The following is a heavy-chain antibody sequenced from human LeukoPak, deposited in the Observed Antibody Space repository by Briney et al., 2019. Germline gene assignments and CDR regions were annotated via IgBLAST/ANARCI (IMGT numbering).Heavy chain of an antibody. D-gene: IGHD3-10*01. CDR1: GYTFTGYY. CDR3: ARDRYLWFGEDY. CDR2: INPNSGGT. Sequence: GASVRVSCKASGYTFTGYYMHWVRQAPGQGLEWMGWINPNSGGTNYAQKFQGRVTMTRDTSISTAYMELSRLRSDDTAVYYCARDRYLWFGEDYWGQGTLVTVSS. V-gene: IGHV1-2*02. J-gene: IGHJ4*02.